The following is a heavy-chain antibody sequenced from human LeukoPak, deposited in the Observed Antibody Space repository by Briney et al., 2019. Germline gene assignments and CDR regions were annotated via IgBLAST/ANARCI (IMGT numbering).Heavy chain of an antibody. CDR1: GFTFSRNG. CDR2: ISDDGGKK. CDR3: ARGNLVDY. Sequence: GGSLRLSCAGSGFTFSRNGMHWVRQAPGKGLEWVAVISDDGGKKYYADSVKGRFTISRDNSRNTLYLQMNSLRAEDTAVYYCARGNLVDYWGQGTLVTVSS. J-gene: IGHJ4*02. D-gene: IGHD3-10*01. V-gene: IGHV3-30*03.